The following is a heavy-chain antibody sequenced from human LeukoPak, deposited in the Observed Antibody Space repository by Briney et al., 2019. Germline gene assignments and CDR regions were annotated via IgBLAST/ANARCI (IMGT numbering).Heavy chain of an antibody. Sequence: GRSLRLSCAASGFTFSSYAMHWVRQAPGKGLEWVAVISFDGRNNYYADSVKGRFTISRDNSKNTLYLQMNSLRPEDTAVYYCTKGERRTSGVSGVDWWGQGTLVTVSS. CDR3: TKGERRTSGVSGVDW. CDR2: ISFDGRNN. V-gene: IGHV3-30*18. D-gene: IGHD2-15*01. CDR1: GFTFSSYA. J-gene: IGHJ4*02.